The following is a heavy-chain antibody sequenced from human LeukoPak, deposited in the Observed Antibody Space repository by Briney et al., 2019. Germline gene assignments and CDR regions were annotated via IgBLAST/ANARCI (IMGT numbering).Heavy chain of an antibody. Sequence: SVKVSCKASGGTFSSYTLTWVRQAPGQGLEWMGGIIPIFGTPNYAQKFQGRVTITADESTSTAYMELSSLRSEDTAVYYCARRYYDSSGYPPYFDYWGQGTLVTVSS. CDR1: GGTFSSYT. J-gene: IGHJ4*02. CDR2: IIPIFGTP. CDR3: ARRYYDSSGYPPYFDY. D-gene: IGHD3-22*01. V-gene: IGHV1-69*13.